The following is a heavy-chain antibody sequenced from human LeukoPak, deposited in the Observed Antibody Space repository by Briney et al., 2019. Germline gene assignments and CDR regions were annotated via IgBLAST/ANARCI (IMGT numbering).Heavy chain of an antibody. CDR1: GFTFSSYS. J-gene: IGHJ4*02. CDR3: ARGGPLDY. Sequence: GGSLRLSCAASGFTFSSYSMNWVRQAPGKGLEWVSYISSSSSTIYYADFVKGRFTISRDNAKNSPYLQMNSLRAEDTAVYYCARGGPLDYWGQGTLVTVSS. CDR2: ISSSSSTI. V-gene: IGHV3-48*01.